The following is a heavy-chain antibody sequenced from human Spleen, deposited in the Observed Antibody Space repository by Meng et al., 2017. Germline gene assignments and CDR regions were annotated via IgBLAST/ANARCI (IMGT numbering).Heavy chain of an antibody. CDR1: GGSISTSGYY. D-gene: IGHD5-18*01. CDR3: SRRINTAGGWFDS. J-gene: IGHJ5*01. Sequence: QPQLQESGPGLVKPSEALSLPCSVSGGSISTSGYYWGWIRQPPGKGLEWIGSIGHSGITYYTPSLKSRVTISLDTSRNQFSLKLTSVTAADTAVYYCSRRINTAGGWFDSWGQGTLVTVSS. V-gene: IGHV4-39*01. CDR2: IGHSGIT.